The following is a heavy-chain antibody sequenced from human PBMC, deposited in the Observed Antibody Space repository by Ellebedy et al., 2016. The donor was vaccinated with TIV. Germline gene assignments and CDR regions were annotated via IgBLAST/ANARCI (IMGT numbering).Heavy chain of an antibody. CDR2: IGLSDTST. CDR3: TSPAVGHTTGCCRYYFDY. D-gene: IGHD2-15*01. J-gene: IGHJ4*02. V-gene: IGHV3-23*01. Sequence: GESLKISCAASGFTFSSHSMNWVRQAPGKGLEWVSGIGLSDTSTYYSDSVKGRFTISRDNSKNTIYLQMNSLRDEDTAVYYCTSPAVGHTTGCCRYYFDYWGLGTLVTVSS. CDR1: GFTFSSHS.